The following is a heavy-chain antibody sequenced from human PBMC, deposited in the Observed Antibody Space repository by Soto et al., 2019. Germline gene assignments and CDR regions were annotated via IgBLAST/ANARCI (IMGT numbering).Heavy chain of an antibody. CDR3: AKAASPYCSSSSCYGYDY. D-gene: IGHD2-2*01. CDR2: ISSSGANT. V-gene: IGHV3-23*01. J-gene: IGHJ4*02. Sequence: EVQLLESGGGLVQPGGSLRLSCAASGFTFRSYAMTWVRQAPGKGLEWVSAISSSGANTYYADSVKGRFTISRDNSKNTLYLQMSSLGAEDTAVYYCAKAASPYCSSSSCYGYDYWGQGTLVTVSS. CDR1: GFTFRSYA.